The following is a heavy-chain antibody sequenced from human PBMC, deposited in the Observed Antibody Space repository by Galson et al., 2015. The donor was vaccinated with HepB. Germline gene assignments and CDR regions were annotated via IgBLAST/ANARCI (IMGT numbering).Heavy chain of an antibody. CDR3: AISGGRIWFRESQFN. V-gene: IGHV1-69*10. CDR1: GGTFSSYA. Sequence: SVKVSCKASGGTFSSYAISWVRQAPGQGLEWMGGVIPILGIANYAQKFQGRVTITADKSTSTAYMELSSLRSEDTAVYYCAISGGRIWFRESQFNWGQGTLVTVSS. D-gene: IGHD3-10*01. J-gene: IGHJ4*02. CDR2: VIPILGIA.